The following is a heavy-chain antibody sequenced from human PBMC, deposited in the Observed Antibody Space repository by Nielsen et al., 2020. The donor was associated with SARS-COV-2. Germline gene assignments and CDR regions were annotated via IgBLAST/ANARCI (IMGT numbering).Heavy chain of an antibody. Sequence: SETLSLTCTVSGGSISSGGYYWSWIRQHPGKGLEWIGYIYYSGSTYYNPSLKSRVTISVDTSKNQFSLKLSPVTAADTAVYYCARDPEGSGFDYWGQGTLVTVSS. J-gene: IGHJ4*02. V-gene: IGHV4-31*03. CDR3: ARDPEGSGFDY. CDR2: IYYSGST. D-gene: IGHD3-10*01. CDR1: GGSISSGGYY.